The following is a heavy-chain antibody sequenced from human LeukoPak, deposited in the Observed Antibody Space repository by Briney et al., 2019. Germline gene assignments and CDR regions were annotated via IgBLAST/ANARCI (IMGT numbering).Heavy chain of an antibody. J-gene: IGHJ3*02. CDR2: ISYDGSNK. CDR3: ARDSVVGATGAPDAFDI. CDR1: GFTFSSYA. D-gene: IGHD1-26*01. Sequence: GGSLRLACAASGFTFSSYAMHWVRQASGKGLEWVAVISYDGSNKYYADSVKGRFTISRDNSKNTLYLQMNSLRAEDTAVYYCARDSVVGATGAPDAFDIWGQGTMVTVSS. V-gene: IGHV3-30*04.